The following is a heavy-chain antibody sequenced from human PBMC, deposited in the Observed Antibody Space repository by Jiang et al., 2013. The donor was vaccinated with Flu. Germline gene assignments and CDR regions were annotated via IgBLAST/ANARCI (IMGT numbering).Heavy chain of an antibody. Sequence: GLVQPGGSLRLSCAASGFTFSSYEMNWVRQAPGKGLEWVSYISSSGSTIYYADSVKGRFTISRDNAKNSLYLQMNSLRAEDTAVYYCARAQEGFLEWLIPNYFDYWGQGTLVTVSS. CDR2: ISSSGSTI. CDR3: ARAQEGFLEWLIPNYFDY. CDR1: GFTFSSYE. V-gene: IGHV3-48*03. D-gene: IGHD3-3*01. J-gene: IGHJ4*02.